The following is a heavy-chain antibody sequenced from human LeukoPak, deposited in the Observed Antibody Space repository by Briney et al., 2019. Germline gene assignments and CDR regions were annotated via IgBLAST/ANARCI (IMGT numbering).Heavy chain of an antibody. Sequence: GASVKVSCKASGGTFSSYAISWVRQAPGQGLEWMGGIIPIFGTANYAQKFQGRVTITADESTSTAYMELSSLRSEDTAVYYCARDLTMVRGVIIIGSRGLDYWGQGTLVTVSS. CDR2: IIPIFGTA. CDR1: GGTFSSYA. CDR3: ARDLTMVRGVIIIGSRGLDY. V-gene: IGHV1-69*13. J-gene: IGHJ4*02. D-gene: IGHD3-10*01.